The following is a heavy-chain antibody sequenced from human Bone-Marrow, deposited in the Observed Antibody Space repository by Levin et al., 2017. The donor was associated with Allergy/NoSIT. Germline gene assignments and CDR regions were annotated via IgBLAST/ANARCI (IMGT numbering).Heavy chain of an antibody. Sequence: GGSLRLSCKGSGYSFISHWIGWVRQMPGKGLEWMGIIYPGDSDTRYSPSFQGQVTISADKSISTAYLQWSSLKAPDTAMYYCARGLRYCSGGSCSGVNWFDPWGQGTLVTVSS. D-gene: IGHD2-15*01. J-gene: IGHJ5*02. CDR2: IYPGDSDT. CDR3: ARGLRYCSGGSCSGVNWFDP. CDR1: GYSFISHW. V-gene: IGHV5-51*01.